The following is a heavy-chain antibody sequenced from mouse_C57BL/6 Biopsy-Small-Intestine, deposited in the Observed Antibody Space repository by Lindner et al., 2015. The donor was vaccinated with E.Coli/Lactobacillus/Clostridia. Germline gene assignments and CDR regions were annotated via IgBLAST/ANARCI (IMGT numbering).Heavy chain of an antibody. V-gene: IGHV2-9*01. CDR1: GISLTNYG. CDR2: IWGDGIT. Sequence: VQLQESGPGLVAPSQSLSITCTVSGISLTNYGVDWVRQSPGKGLEWLGVIWGDGITKYNSALMSRLNITKDNSKNQVFLKMSSLQADDSAMYYCAKHAFSYYWGYYAMDYWGQGISVTVSS. J-gene: IGHJ4*01. D-gene: IGHD2-12*01. CDR3: AKHAFSYYWGYYAMDY.